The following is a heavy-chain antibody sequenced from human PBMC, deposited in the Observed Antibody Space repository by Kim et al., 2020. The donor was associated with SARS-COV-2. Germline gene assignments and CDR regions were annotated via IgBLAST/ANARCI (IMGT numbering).Heavy chain of an antibody. Sequence: TSYEQKFQGRVTMTRDTSTSTVYMELSSLRSEDTAVYYCAKSSIAALFDYWGQGTLVTVSS. V-gene: IGHV1-46*01. D-gene: IGHD6-6*01. CDR3: AKSSIAALFDY. CDR2: T. J-gene: IGHJ4*02.